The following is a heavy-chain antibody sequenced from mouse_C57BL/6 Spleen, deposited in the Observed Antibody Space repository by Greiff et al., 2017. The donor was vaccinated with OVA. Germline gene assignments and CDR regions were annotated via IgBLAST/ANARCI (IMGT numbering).Heavy chain of an antibody. CDR2: ISSGGDYI. D-gene: IGHD2-4*01. Sequence: EVQLVESGEGLVKPGGSLKLSCAASGFTFSSYAMSWVRQTPEKRLEWVAYISSGGDYIYYADTVKGRFTISRDNARNTLYLQMSSLKSEDTAMYYCTREEHYDYDGAWFAYWGQGTLVTVSA. J-gene: IGHJ3*01. V-gene: IGHV5-9-1*02. CDR3: TREEHYDYDGAWFAY. CDR1: GFTFSSYA.